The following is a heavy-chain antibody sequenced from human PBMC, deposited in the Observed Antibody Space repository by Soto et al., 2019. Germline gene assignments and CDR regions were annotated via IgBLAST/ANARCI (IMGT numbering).Heavy chain of an antibody. D-gene: IGHD5-12*01. CDR3: ARGGNTGYDTYDF. CDR2: ISVNSGNT. V-gene: IGHV1-18*01. J-gene: IGHJ4*02. Sequence: ASVKVSCKASGYTFINYGISWVRQAPGQGLEWMGWISVNSGNTKYAQDLQDRVTMTIETLTSTAYLELRSLRSDDTAVYYCARGGNTGYDTYDFWGQGTLVTVPS. CDR1: GYTFINYG.